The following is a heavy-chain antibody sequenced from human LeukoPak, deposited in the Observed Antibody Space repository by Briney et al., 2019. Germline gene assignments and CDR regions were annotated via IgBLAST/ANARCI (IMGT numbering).Heavy chain of an antibody. CDR1: GGSISSYY. Sequence: SETLSLTCTVSGGSISSYYWSWIRQPAGKGLEWIGRIYTSGSTNYNPSLKSRVTMSVDTPKNQFSLNLTSVTAADTAVYYCARWGSIAVARFDYWGQGTLVTVSS. J-gene: IGHJ4*02. V-gene: IGHV4-4*07. D-gene: IGHD6-6*01. CDR3: ARWGSIAVARFDY. CDR2: IYTSGST.